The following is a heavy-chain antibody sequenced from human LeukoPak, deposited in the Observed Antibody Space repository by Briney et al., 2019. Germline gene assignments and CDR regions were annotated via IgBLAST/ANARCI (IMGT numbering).Heavy chain of an antibody. CDR1: GGSISSGSYY. CDR2: IYTSWST. J-gene: IGHJ4*02. CDR3: AIITLDFWSGYFDY. D-gene: IGHD3-3*01. Sequence: PSQTLSLTCTVSGGSISSGSYYWSWIRQPAGKGLEWIGRIYTSWSTNYNPSLKSRVTISIDTSKNQFSLKLSSVTAADTAVYYCAIITLDFWSGYFDYWGQGTLVTVSS. V-gene: IGHV4-61*02.